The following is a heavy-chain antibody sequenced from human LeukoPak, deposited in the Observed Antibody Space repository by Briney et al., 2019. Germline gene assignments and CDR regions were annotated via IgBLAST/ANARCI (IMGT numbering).Heavy chain of an antibody. CDR3: ARGAIFGVASLDAFDI. V-gene: IGHV1-69*06. Sequence: GASVKVSCKASGGTFNSYAISWVRQAPGQGLEWMGGIIPIFGTTYYAQRFQGRVTITADKSTSTAYMELSSLRSEDTTVYYCARGAIFGVASLDAFDIWGQGTMVTVSS. CDR2: IIPIFGTT. CDR1: GGTFNSYA. D-gene: IGHD3-3*01. J-gene: IGHJ3*02.